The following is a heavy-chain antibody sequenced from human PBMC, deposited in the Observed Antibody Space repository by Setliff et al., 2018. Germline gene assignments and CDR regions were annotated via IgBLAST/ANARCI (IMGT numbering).Heavy chain of an antibody. CDR3: ARGPNSSGYSDAFDI. D-gene: IGHD3-22*01. CDR2: INHSGST. J-gene: IGHJ3*02. V-gene: IGHV4-34*01. CDR1: GGSFSGYY. Sequence: SETLSLTCAVYGGSFSGYYWSWIRQPPGKGLEWIGEINHSGSTNYNPSLKSRVTISVDTSKNQFSLKLSSVTAADTAVYYCARGPNSSGYSDAFDIWGQGTMVTVPS.